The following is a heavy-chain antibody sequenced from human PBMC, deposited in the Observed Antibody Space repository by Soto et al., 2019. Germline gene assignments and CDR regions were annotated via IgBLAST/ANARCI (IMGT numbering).Heavy chain of an antibody. CDR1: GFIFSNYA. Sequence: EVQLLESGGGLVQPGGSLRLSCKASGFIFSNYAMSWVRQAPGKGLQWVSALGGSGGDTYYADSVKGRFTISRDNSRDTLHLQMSSLRADDTAIYYCAVPTGIEVTGPDYWGQGTLVTVSS. J-gene: IGHJ4*02. V-gene: IGHV3-23*01. D-gene: IGHD6-19*01. CDR2: LGGSGGDT. CDR3: AVPTGIEVTGPDY.